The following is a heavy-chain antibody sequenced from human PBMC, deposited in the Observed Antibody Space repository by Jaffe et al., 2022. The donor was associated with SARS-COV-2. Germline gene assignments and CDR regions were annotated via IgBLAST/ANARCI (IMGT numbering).Heavy chain of an antibody. D-gene: IGHD2-2*01. J-gene: IGHJ5*02. CDR2: IYYSGST. V-gene: IGHV4-59*01. Sequence: QVQLQESGPGLVKPSETLSLTCTVSGGSISSYYWSWIRQPPGKGLEWIGYIYYSGSTNYNPSLKSRVTISVDTSKNQFSLKLSSVTAADTAVYYCARGTLVPAAFEGWFDPWGQGTLVTVSS. CDR1: GGSISSYY. CDR3: ARGTLVPAAFEGWFDP.